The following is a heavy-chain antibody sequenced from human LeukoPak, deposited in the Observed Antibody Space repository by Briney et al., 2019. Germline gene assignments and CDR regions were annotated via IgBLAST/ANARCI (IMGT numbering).Heavy chain of an antibody. D-gene: IGHD3/OR15-3a*01. CDR2: ISSSSSYI. J-gene: IGHJ4*02. Sequence: GGSLRLSCAASGFSFSSYWMSWVRQAPGKGPEWVSSISSSSSYIYYADSVKGRFTISRDNAKNSLYLQMNSLRAEDTAVYYCARTWGFGQSDDYWGQGTLVTVSS. CDR3: ARTWGFGQSDDY. CDR1: GFSFSSYW. V-gene: IGHV3-21*01.